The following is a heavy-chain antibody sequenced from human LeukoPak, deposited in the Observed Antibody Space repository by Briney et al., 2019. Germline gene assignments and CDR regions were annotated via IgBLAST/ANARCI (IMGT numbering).Heavy chain of an antibody. CDR1: GFTFSSYS. Sequence: GGSLRLSCAASGFTFSSYSMNWVRQAPGKGLEWVSSISSSSSYIYYADSVKGRFTISRDESENTLYLEMNSLRAEDTAIYYCAKANKGSGSYYIDQWGQGTLVTVSS. V-gene: IGHV3-21*04. J-gene: IGHJ4*02. CDR2: ISSSSSYI. CDR3: AKANKGSGSYYIDQ. D-gene: IGHD1-26*01.